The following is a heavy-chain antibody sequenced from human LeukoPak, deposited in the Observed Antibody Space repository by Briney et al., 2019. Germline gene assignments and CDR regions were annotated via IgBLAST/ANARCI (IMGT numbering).Heavy chain of an antibody. CDR3: AKDDYVWGSYSSFDY. Sequence: PGGSLRLSCAASGFTLSSYAMSWVRQAPGKGLEWVSAISGSGGSTYYADSVKGRFTISRDNSKNTLYLQMNSLRAEDTAVYYCAKDDYVWGSYSSFDYWGQGTLVTVSS. J-gene: IGHJ4*02. CDR1: GFTLSSYA. V-gene: IGHV3-23*01. D-gene: IGHD3-16*02. CDR2: ISGSGGST.